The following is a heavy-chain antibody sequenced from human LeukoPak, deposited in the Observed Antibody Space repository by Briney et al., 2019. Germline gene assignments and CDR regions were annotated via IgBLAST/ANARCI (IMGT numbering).Heavy chain of an antibody. CDR2: ISGSGSTT. CDR3: AKSHTTSWRNFDY. Sequence: QPGGSLRLSCAASGFTFSSYAMSWVRQAPGKGLEWVSAISGSGSTTYYADSVKGRFTISRDNAKTTLYLQMNSLRAEDTAVYYCAKSHTTSWRNFDYWGQGTLVTVSS. CDR1: GFTFSSYA. V-gene: IGHV3-23*01. J-gene: IGHJ4*02. D-gene: IGHD6-13*01.